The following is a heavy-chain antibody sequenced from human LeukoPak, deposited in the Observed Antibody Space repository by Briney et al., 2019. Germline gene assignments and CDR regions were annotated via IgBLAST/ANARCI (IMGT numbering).Heavy chain of an antibody. V-gene: IGHV3-7*03. CDR3: APGRLYQDY. CDR2: IKEDGSEK. CDR1: GFSFSSYW. D-gene: IGHD2-2*01. J-gene: IGHJ4*02. Sequence: GGSLRLSCAASGFSFSSYWMSWVRQAPGKGLEWVANIKEDGSEKNYVDSVKGRFTISRDNSKNTLYLQMNSLRAEDTAVYYCAPGRLYQDYWGQGTLVTVSS.